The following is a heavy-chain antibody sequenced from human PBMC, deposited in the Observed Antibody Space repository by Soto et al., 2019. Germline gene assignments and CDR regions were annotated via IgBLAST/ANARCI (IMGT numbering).Heavy chain of an antibody. D-gene: IGHD6-19*01. Sequence: GGSLRLSCAASGFTFSNAWMNWVRQAPGKGLEWVGRIKSKTDGGTTDYAAPVKGRFTISRDDSKNTLYLQMNSLKTEDTAVYYCSRLDYYYYYGMDVWGQGTTVTVSS. CDR2: IKSKTDGGTT. CDR3: SRLDYYYYYGMDV. J-gene: IGHJ6*02. CDR1: GFTFSNAW. V-gene: IGHV3-15*07.